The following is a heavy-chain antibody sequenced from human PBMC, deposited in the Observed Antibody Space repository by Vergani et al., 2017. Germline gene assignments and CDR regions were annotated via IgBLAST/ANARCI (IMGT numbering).Heavy chain of an antibody. D-gene: IGHD3-9*01. V-gene: IGHV1-46*03. J-gene: IGHJ4*02. CDR2: INPSGGHT. CDR1: GYTFSNYY. CDR3: ARGYYGILTGYRY. Sequence: QVQVVQSGAAVKKSGASVKVSCKTSGYTFSNYYMHWVRQAPGQGLEWMGIINPSGGHTNYAQKVHGSVTMTRDTSTSTVYMDLISLRSEDTAIYYCARGYYGILTGYRYWGQGTLVTVSA.